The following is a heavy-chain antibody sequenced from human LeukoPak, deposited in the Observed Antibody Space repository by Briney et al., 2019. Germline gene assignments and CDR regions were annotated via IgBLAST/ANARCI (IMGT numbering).Heavy chain of an antibody. V-gene: IGHV4-39*07. CDR3: ARDSVFLGSWFGDHLGEYMDV. D-gene: IGHD3-10*01. Sequence: SETLSLTCTVSGGSISSSSYYWGWIRQPPGKGLEWIGSIYYSGSTYYNPSLKSRVTISVDTSKNQFSLKLSSVTAADTAVYYCARDSVFLGSWFGDHLGEYMDVWGKGTTVTVSS. CDR2: IYYSGST. J-gene: IGHJ6*03. CDR1: GGSISSSSYY.